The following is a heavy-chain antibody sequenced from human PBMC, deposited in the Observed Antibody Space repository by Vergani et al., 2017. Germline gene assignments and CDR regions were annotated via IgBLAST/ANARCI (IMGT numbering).Heavy chain of an antibody. CDR2: IWYDGSNK. J-gene: IGHJ4*02. CDR1: GFTFSSYG. CDR3: ARSRIAAAGDFDY. Sequence: QVQLVESGGGVVQPGRSLRLSCAASGFTFSSYGMHWVRQAPGKGLEWVAVIWYDGSNKYYADSVKGRFTISRDNSKNTLYLQMTSLRAEDTAVYYCARSRIAAAGDFDYWGQGTLVTVSS. V-gene: IGHV3-33*01. D-gene: IGHD6-13*01.